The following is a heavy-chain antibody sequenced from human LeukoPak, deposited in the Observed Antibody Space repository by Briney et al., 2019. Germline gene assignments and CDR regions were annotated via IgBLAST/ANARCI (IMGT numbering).Heavy chain of an antibody. CDR3: ARNGRALNWFDP. CDR2: INPNSGST. Sequence: GASVKVSCKASGGTFSSYAISWVRQAPGQGLEWMGWINPNSGSTNYAQNFQGRVTMTRDTSISTAYMELTRLKPDDTAVYYCARNGRALNWFDPWGQGTLVTVSS. CDR1: GGTFSSYA. J-gene: IGHJ5*02. V-gene: IGHV1-2*02. D-gene: IGHD1-1*01.